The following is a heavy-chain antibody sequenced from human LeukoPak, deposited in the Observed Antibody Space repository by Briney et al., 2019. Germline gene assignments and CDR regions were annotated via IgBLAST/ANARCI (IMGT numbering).Heavy chain of an antibody. CDR1: GFTFSSYS. CDR3: ARDAGIAIYSNWFDP. D-gene: IGHD6-13*01. CDR2: ISSSSSYI. Sequence: GGSLRLSCAASGFTFSSYSMNWVRQAPGRGLEWVSSISSSSSYIYYADSVKGRFTISRDNAKNSLYLQMNSLRAEDTAVYYCARDAGIAIYSNWFDPWGQGTLVTVSS. J-gene: IGHJ5*02. V-gene: IGHV3-21*01.